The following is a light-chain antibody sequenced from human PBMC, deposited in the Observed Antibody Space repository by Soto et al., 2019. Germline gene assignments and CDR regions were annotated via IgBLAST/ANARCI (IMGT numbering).Light chain of an antibody. CDR3: QQTRDFPLT. CDR1: QGISRW. Sequence: DIQMTQTPSSVSASVGDTVTVTCRASQGISRWLAWYQQKPGKAPRLLIYAASSLQNGVPPRFSGTYSGTDFSLTISSLQPGDSATYFCQQTRDFPLTFGGGTKLDSK. CDR2: AAS. V-gene: IGKV1-12*01. J-gene: IGKJ4*01.